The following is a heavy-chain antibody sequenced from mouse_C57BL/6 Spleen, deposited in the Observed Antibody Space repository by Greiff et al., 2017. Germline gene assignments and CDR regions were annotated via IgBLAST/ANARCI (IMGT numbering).Heavy chain of an antibody. CDR2: ISYDGSN. D-gene: IGHD2-4*01. CDR1: GYSITSGYY. J-gene: IGHJ3*01. Sequence: EVKLQESGPGLVKPSQSLSLTCSVTGYSITSGYYWNWLRQFPGNKLEWMGYISYDGSNNYNPSLKNRISITRDTSKNQFFLKLNSVTTEDTATYYCARGGIYYDYDRGFAYWGQGTLVTVSA. CDR3: ARGGIYYDYDRGFAY. V-gene: IGHV3-6*01.